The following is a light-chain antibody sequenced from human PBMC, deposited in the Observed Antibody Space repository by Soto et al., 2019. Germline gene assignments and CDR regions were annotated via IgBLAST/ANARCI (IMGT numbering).Light chain of an antibody. Sequence: QPVLTQSPSASASLGASVKLTCTPTSGHIDYGIAWHQQQPEKGPRYLMKLNSDGSHSKGDGIPDRFSGSSSGAEHYLTISTLRSEDEADYYCQTWDSGIRVFGGGTKVTVL. V-gene: IGLV4-69*01. CDR1: SGHIDYG. CDR2: LNSDGSH. CDR3: QTWDSGIRV. J-gene: IGLJ3*02.